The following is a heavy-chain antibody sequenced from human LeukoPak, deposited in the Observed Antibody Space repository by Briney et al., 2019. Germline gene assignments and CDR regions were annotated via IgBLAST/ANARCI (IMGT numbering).Heavy chain of an antibody. CDR1: GDSVSSNSAA. CDR3: ARAPSRIDAFDI. J-gene: IGHJ3*02. CDR2: TYYRSKWYN. V-gene: IGHV6-1*01. Sequence: SQTLSLTCGVSGDSVSSNSAAWNWVRQSPSRGLEWLGRTYYRSKWYNDYAVSVKSRITINPDTSKNQFSLQLNSVTPEDTAVYYCARAPSRIDAFDIWGQGTKVTVSS. D-gene: IGHD1-14*01.